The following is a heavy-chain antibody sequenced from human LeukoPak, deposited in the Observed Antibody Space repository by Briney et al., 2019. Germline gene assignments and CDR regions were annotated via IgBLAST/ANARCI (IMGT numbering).Heavy chain of an antibody. Sequence: SETLSLTCTVSGNSFGDYYWSWIRQPAGKGLEWSGRIYTSGSTTYNPSLKSRVTMSVDTSKSQFSLNLMSVTAADTAVYYCTRDTGTTGEVKFDPWGQGTLVTVSS. D-gene: IGHD4-17*01. V-gene: IGHV4-4*07. CDR2: IYTSGST. J-gene: IGHJ5*02. CDR1: GNSFGDYY. CDR3: TRDTGTTGEVKFDP.